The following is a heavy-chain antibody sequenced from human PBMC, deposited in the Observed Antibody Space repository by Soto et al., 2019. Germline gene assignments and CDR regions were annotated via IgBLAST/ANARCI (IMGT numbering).Heavy chain of an antibody. D-gene: IGHD1-26*01. Sequence: QVQLVQSGAEVKKPGSSVKVSCKASGGTFSSYSINWVRQAPGQGLEWMGEIIPIFGTANYAQKFQGRVTITAYESTSTAYMALSSLRSEDTAVYYCARDGGTHSGGIDYWGQGTLVTVSS. J-gene: IGHJ4*02. V-gene: IGHV1-69*01. CDR3: ARDGGTHSGGIDY. CDR2: IIPIFGTA. CDR1: GGTFSSYS.